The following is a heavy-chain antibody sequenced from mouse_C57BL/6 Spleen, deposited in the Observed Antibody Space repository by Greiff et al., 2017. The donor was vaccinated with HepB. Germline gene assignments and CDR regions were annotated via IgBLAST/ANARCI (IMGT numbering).Heavy chain of an antibody. CDR3: ARRNWDYYAMDY. CDR1: GYTFTSYW. CDR2: IDPSDSET. V-gene: IGHV1-52*01. D-gene: IGHD4-1*01. Sequence: VKLQQPGAELVRPGSSVKLSCKASGYTFTSYWMHWVKQRPIQGLEWIGNIDPSDSETHYNQKFKDKATLTVDKSSSTAYMQLSSLTSEDSAVYYCARRNWDYYAMDYWGQGTSVTVSS. J-gene: IGHJ4*01.